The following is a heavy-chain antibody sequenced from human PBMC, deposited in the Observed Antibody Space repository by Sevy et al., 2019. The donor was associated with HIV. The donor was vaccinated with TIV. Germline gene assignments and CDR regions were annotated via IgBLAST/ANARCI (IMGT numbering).Heavy chain of an antibody. CDR2: IYYSGST. CDR1: GGSISSSSYY. Sequence: SETLSLTCTVSGGSISSSSYYWGWIRQPPGKGLEWIGSIYYSGSTYYNPSLKSRVTISVDTSKNQFSLKLSSVTAADTAVYYCARQGYRTNGVCYRTAFDYWGQGTLVTVSS. D-gene: IGHD2-8*01. V-gene: IGHV4-39*01. J-gene: IGHJ4*02. CDR3: ARQGYRTNGVCYRTAFDY.